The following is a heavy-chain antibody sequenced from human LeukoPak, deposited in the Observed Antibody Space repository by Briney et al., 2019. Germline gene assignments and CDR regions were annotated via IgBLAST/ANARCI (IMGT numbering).Heavy chain of an antibody. Sequence: SETLSLTCSGGSISSNNYYLGWIRQPPGKGLEWIGRLYYGGSAYYNPSLKSRVTISLDTFKNQFSLKLSSVTAADTAVYYYGTQPPDWGQGTLVTVSS. CDR2: LYYGGSA. CDR1: GGSISSNNYY. V-gene: IGHV4-39*07. J-gene: IGHJ4*02. CDR3: GTQPPD.